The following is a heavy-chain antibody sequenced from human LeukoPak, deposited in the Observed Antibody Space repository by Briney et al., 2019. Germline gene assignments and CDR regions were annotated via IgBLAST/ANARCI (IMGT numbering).Heavy chain of an antibody. CDR1: GFTFNEYG. V-gene: IGHV3-20*04. CDR3: ARGSGVYYQYSDY. Sequence: PGGSLRLSCAASGFTFNEYGMRWVRQAPGKGLEWVSGINWNGGSTAYADSVKGRFTISRDNAKHSLYLQMNSLRAEDTALYYCARGSGVYYQYSDYWGQGTLVTVSS. D-gene: IGHD2-8*01. J-gene: IGHJ4*02. CDR2: INWNGGST.